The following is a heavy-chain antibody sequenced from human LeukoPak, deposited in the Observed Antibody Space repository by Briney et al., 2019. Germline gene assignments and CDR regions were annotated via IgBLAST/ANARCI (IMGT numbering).Heavy chain of an antibody. Sequence: ASVKVSCKASGYSFTSNVISWVRQAPGQGLEWMGWISAYNGNTNYAQKLQGRVTMTRNTSISTAYMELSSLRSEDTAVYYCARGRVYYDSSGLGYWGQGTLVTVSS. CDR3: ARGRVYYDSSGLGY. D-gene: IGHD3-22*01. CDR2: ISAYNGNT. CDR1: GYSFTSNV. V-gene: IGHV1-18*01. J-gene: IGHJ4*02.